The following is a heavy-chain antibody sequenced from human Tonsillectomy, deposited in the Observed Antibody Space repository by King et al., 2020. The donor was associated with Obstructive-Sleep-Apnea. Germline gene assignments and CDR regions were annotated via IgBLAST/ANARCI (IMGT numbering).Heavy chain of an antibody. J-gene: IGHJ6*02. Sequence: VQLQESGPGLVKPSETLSLICTVSGGSVSSGSYYWSWIRQTPGEGLEWIGYIYYTGDTNYNPSLKSRVTISVDTSKNQFSLILSSVTAAGTAVYYCTIDSLGYSGMDVWGQGTTVTFSS. D-gene: IGHD2-15*01. CDR2: IYYTGDT. CDR1: GGSVSSGSYY. CDR3: TIDSLGYSGMDV. V-gene: IGHV4-61*01.